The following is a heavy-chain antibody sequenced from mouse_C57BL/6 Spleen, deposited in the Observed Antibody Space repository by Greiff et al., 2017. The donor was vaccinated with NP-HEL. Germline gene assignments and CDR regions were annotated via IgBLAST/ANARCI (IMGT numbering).Heavy chain of an antibody. CDR2: FYPGSGSI. V-gene: IGHV1-62-2*01. Sequence: QVQLKESGAELVKPGASVKLSCKASGYTFTEYTIHWVKQRSGQGLEWIGWFYPGSGSIKYNEKFKDKATLTADKSSSTVYMELSRLTSEDSAVYFCARHEDYYGGYYYAMDYWGQGTSVTVSS. CDR1: GYTFTEYT. J-gene: IGHJ4*01. D-gene: IGHD1-1*01. CDR3: ARHEDYYGGYYYAMDY.